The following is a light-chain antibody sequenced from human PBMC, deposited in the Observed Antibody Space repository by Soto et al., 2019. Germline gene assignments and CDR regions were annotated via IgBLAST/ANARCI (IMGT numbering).Light chain of an antibody. Sequence: QSVLTQPPSVSGAPGQRVTISCTGSNSNIGAGYDVHWYQQLPGTAPKLLIYGNSNRPSGVPDRFSGSKSGTSASLAITGLQAEDEADYYCQSYDSSLSAYVFGTGTTLTVL. CDR1: NSNIGAGYD. CDR3: QSYDSSLSAYV. J-gene: IGLJ1*01. V-gene: IGLV1-40*01. CDR2: GNS.